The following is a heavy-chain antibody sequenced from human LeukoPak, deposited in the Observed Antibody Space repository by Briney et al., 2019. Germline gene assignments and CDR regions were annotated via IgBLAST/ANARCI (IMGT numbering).Heavy chain of an antibody. CDR1: GYTFTGYY. CDR2: INPSGGST. Sequence: ASVKVSCKASGYTFTGYYMHWVRQAPGQGLEWMGIINPSGGSTSYAQKFQGRVTMTRDTSTSTVYMELSSLRSEDTAVYYCARGGIVRGPLIYDFWSGRYFDYWGQGTLVTVSS. CDR3: ARGGIVRGPLIYDFWSGRYFDY. V-gene: IGHV1-46*01. D-gene: IGHD3-3*01. J-gene: IGHJ4*02.